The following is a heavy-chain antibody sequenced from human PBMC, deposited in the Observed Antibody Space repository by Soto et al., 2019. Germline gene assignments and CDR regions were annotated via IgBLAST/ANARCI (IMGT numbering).Heavy chain of an antibody. CDR1: GFTFSNAW. V-gene: IGHV3-15*01. J-gene: IGHJ4*02. CDR2: INSKTDGGTT. Sequence: GGSLRLSGSASGFTFSNAWLGWVLHAPLNWLECVGRINSKTDGGTTDYAAPVKGRFTISRGDSKNTLYLQMNSLKTEDTAVYYCTTPHDAAMYYYDSSGSDYWGKGILVTVSS. D-gene: IGHD3-22*01. CDR3: TTPHDAAMYYYDSSGSDY.